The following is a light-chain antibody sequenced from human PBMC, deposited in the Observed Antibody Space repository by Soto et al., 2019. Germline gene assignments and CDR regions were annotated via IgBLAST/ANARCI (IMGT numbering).Light chain of an antibody. V-gene: IGKV3-20*01. CDR1: QSVRSRY. CDR3: QQDGSSVT. CDR2: DAS. J-gene: IGKJ4*01. Sequence: DIVLTQSPGTLSLSPGERATLSCRASQSVRSRYLAWYQQKAGQAPRLLIYDASRRATGITDRFSGSGSGTDFDLTISRLEPEDFAVYYCQQDGSSVTFGGGTKVEIK.